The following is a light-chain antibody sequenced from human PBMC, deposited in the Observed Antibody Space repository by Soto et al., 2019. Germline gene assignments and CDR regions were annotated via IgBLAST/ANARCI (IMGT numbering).Light chain of an antibody. J-gene: IGKJ2*02. V-gene: IGKV1-39*01. CDR3: QQSYSTPGT. CDR1: QSISSY. Sequence: DIQMTQSPSSLSASVGDRVTITCRASQSISSYLNWYQQKPGKAPKLLIYAASSLQSGVPSRFSGSGSGTDFTLTISSLQPEDFETYYCQQSYSTPGTFGQGNKLEIK. CDR2: AAS.